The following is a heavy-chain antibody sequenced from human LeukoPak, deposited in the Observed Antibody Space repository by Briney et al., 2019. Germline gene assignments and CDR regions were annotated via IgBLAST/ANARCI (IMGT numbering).Heavy chain of an antibody. D-gene: IGHD5-12*01. V-gene: IGHV4-34*01. Sequence: SETLSLTCAVYGGSFSGYYWSRIRQPPGKGLEWIGEINHSGSTNYNPSLKSRVTISVDTSKNQFSLKLSSVTAADTAVYYCARLRGYSGYDAIPYYYYGMDVWGKGTTVTVSS. J-gene: IGHJ6*04. CDR1: GGSFSGYY. CDR2: INHSGST. CDR3: ARLRGYSGYDAIPYYYYGMDV.